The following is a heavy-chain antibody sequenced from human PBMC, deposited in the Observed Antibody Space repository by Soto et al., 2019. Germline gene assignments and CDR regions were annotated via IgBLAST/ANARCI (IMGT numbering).Heavy chain of an antibody. Sequence: ASVKVSCKASGYTFTSYYMHWVRQAPGQGLEWMGIINPSGGSTSYAQKFQGRVTMTRDTSTSTVYMELSSLRSEDTAVYYCARLVAVAGTRYNDVFDMGGKGKMVTVSS. V-gene: IGHV1-46*01. CDR1: GYTFTSYY. CDR2: INPSGGST. J-gene: IGHJ3*02. D-gene: IGHD6-19*01. CDR3: ARLVAVAGTRYNDVFDM.